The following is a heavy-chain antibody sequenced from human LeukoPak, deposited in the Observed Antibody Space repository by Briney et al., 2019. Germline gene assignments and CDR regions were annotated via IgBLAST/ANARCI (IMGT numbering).Heavy chain of an antibody. D-gene: IGHD1-26*01. CDR3: AREGSGELAYYYYYMDV. Sequence: ASVKVSCKASGYTFTSYYMHWVRQAPGQGLEWMGWINPNSGGTNYAQKFQGRVTMTRDTSISTAYMELSRLRSDDTAVYYCAREGSGELAYYYYYMDVWGKGTTVTISS. V-gene: IGHV1-2*02. CDR2: INPNSGGT. CDR1: GYTFTSYY. J-gene: IGHJ6*03.